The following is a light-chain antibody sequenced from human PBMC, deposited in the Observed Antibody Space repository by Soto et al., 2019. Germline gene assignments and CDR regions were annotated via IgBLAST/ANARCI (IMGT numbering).Light chain of an antibody. CDR3: QQRSNWPLT. J-gene: IGKJ4*01. CDR1: QSATSF. V-gene: IGKV3-11*01. Sequence: EIVLTQSPVTLSLSPGERATLSCRASQSATSFLAWYQQKPGQAPRLLIYDVSIRATGIPARFSGSGSGTDFTLTISSLEPEDFAVYYCQQRSNWPLTFGGGTKVEIK. CDR2: DVS.